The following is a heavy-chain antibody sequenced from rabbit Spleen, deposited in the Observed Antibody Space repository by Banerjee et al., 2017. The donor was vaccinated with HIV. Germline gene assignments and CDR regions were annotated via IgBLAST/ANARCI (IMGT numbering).Heavy chain of an antibody. V-gene: IGHV1S40*01. D-gene: IGHD8-1*01. Sequence: QSLEESGGDLVKPGASLALTCTASGFSFSSSYWICWVRQAPGKGLEWIACISTGSSGSTYYASWAKGRFTISKTSSTTVTLQMTSVTAADTATYFCARDSGTSFSSYGMDLWGPGTLVTVS. J-gene: IGHJ6*01. CDR3: ARDSGTSFSSYGMDL. CDR2: ISTGSSGST. CDR1: GFSFSSSYW.